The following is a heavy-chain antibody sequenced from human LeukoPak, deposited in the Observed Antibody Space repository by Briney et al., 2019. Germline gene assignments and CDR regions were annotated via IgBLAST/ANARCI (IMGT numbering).Heavy chain of an antibody. D-gene: IGHD2-21*02. CDR3: ARAACGGDCYSGSDP. J-gene: IGHJ5*02. Sequence: SETLSLTCTVSGVSIRSHYWSWLPQPAGKGLEWIGRIYTSGSTNYNPPLKSRVTMSVDTSKNQFSLKLSSVTAADTAVYYCARAACGGDCYSGSDPWGQGTLVTVSS. CDR1: GVSIRSHY. CDR2: IYTSGST. V-gene: IGHV4-4*07.